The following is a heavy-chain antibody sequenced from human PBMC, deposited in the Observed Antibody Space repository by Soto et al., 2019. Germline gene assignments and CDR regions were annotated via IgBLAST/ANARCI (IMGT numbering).Heavy chain of an antibody. J-gene: IGHJ4*02. V-gene: IGHV3-49*03. D-gene: IGHD2-2*01. CDR3: TRDRGPFFSVVVPAARFDY. CDR1: GFTFGDYA. CDR2: IRSKAYGGTT. Sequence: HPGGSLRLSCTASGFTFGDYAMSWFRQAPGKGLEWVGFIRSKAYGGTTEYAASVKGRFTISRDDSKSIAYLQMNSLKTEDTAVYYCTRDRGPFFSVVVPAARFDYWGQGTLVTVSS.